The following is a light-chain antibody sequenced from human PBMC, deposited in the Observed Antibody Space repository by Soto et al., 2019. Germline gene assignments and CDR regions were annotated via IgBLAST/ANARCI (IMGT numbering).Light chain of an antibody. CDR1: QSISSW. CDR2: KAS. Sequence: DIQLTQSPSVLSASVGDRVTLTCRASQSISSWLAWYQQKPGKAPKLLIYKASSLESGVPSRFSGSGSGTEFTLTISSLQPDDFATYYCQQYNSYLITFGQGTRLEIK. V-gene: IGKV1-5*03. J-gene: IGKJ5*01. CDR3: QQYNSYLIT.